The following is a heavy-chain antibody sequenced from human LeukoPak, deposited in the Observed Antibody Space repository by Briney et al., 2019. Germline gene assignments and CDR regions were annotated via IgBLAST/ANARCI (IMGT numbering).Heavy chain of an antibody. Sequence: SETLSLNCSVSGGSISSYYWNWIRQPPGKELEWIGYVYYSGSTNYDPSLNSRVTILVDTSKNQFSLKLNSVTAADTAVYYCARSYSSSSVYFDYWGQGTLVTVSS. J-gene: IGHJ4*02. CDR1: GGSISSYY. D-gene: IGHD6-6*01. CDR3: ARSYSSSSVYFDY. CDR2: VYYSGST. V-gene: IGHV4-59*01.